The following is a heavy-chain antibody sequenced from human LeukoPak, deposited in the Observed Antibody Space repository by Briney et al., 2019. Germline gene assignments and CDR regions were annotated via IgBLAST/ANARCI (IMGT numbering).Heavy chain of an antibody. CDR3: ARITIFGVVIIWETFDP. J-gene: IGHJ5*01. V-gene: IGHV3-21*01. CDR2: ISSNSSYI. CDR1: GFTFSSYS. Sequence: PGGSLRLSCAASGFTFSSYSMNWVRQAPGKGLEWVSSISSNSSYIYYAASVKGRFTIFRDNAKNSLYLQMNSLRAEDTAVYYCARITIFGVVIIWETFDPWGQGTLVTVSS. D-gene: IGHD3-3*01.